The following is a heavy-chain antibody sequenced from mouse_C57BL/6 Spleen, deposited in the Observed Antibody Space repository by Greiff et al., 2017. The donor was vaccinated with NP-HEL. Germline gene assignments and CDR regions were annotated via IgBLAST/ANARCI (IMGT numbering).Heavy chain of an antibody. CDR1: GFTFSSYT. J-gene: IGHJ3*01. D-gene: IGHD1-1*01. CDR3: ASNYGREWFAY. V-gene: IGHV5-9*01. CDR2: ISGGGGNT. Sequence: EVQRVESGGGLVKPGGSLKLSCAASGFTFSSYTMSWVRQTPEKRLEWVATISGGGGNTYYPDSVKGRFTISRDNAKNTLYLQMSNLRSEDKALYYCASNYGREWFAYWGQGTLVTVSA.